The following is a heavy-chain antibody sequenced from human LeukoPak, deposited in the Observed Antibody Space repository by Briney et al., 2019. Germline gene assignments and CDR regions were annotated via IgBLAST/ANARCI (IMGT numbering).Heavy chain of an antibody. J-gene: IGHJ4*02. CDR2: ISGYNGET. Sequence: ASVTVSCKASGYTFNSYGISWVRQAPGQGLEWMGWISGYNGETNNAQKLQGRVTMTTDTSTSTAYMELRSLRSDDTAVYYCARDRWYDKSDYYYNLDHWGQGTLVTVSS. D-gene: IGHD3-22*01. CDR3: ARDRWYDKSDYYYNLDH. CDR1: GYTFNSYG. V-gene: IGHV1-18*01.